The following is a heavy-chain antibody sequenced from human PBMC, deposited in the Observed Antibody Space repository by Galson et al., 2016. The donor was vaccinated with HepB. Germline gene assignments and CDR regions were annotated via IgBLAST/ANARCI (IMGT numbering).Heavy chain of an antibody. CDR2: VSGNGVST. J-gene: IGHJ4*02. CDR1: GFTFSHYA. V-gene: IGHV3-23*01. Sequence: SLRLSCAASGFTFSHYAMSWVRQAPGKGLECLTVVSGNGVSTDYADSVKGRFTVSRDKSKNTMFLQMNSLRAEDTAVYYCARLDQGRSDYFDWWGQGTLVTVSS. CDR3: ARLDQGRSDYFDW. D-gene: IGHD1/OR15-1a*01.